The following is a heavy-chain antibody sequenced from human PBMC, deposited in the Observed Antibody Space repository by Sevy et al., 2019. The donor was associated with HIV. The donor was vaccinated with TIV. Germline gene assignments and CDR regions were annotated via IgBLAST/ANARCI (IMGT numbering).Heavy chain of an antibody. J-gene: IGHJ6*02. CDR3: AAARTWSGYYRGGYYYYGMDV. CDR1: GFSFTSSA. CDR2: IVVGSGNT. Sequence: ASVKVSCKASGFSFTSSAVQWVRQARGRRLEWIGWIVVGSGNTNYAQKFQERVTITRDMSTSTAYMELSSLRSEDTAVYYCAAARTWSGYYRGGYYYYGMDVWGQGTTVTVSS. V-gene: IGHV1-58*01. D-gene: IGHD3-3*01.